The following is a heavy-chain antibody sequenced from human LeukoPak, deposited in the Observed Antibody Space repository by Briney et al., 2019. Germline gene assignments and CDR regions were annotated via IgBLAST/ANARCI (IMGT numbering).Heavy chain of an antibody. CDR3: ARDTYYSGSGTYFEDYFDS. V-gene: IGHV4-59*12. D-gene: IGHD3-10*01. J-gene: IGHJ4*02. CDR2: IHGSGGT. CDR1: GGSISTYY. Sequence: SETLSLTCTVSGGSISTYYWSWIRQPPGKGLEWIGDIHGSGGTNYNPSLKSRVTMSPDTSRNQFSLKVNSATAADTAVYYCARDTYYSGSGTYFEDYFDSWGQGILVTVSS.